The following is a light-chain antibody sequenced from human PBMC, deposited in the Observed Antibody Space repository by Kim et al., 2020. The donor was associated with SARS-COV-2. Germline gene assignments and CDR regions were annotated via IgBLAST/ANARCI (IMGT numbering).Light chain of an antibody. V-gene: IGLV2-18*02. CDR3: SSYTSSNSFV. CDR1: SSDVGSYNR. J-gene: IGLJ1*01. Sequence: GQSVTISCTGTSSDVGSYNRVSWYQQPPGTAPKLMIYEVSNRPSGVPDRFSGSKSDNTASLTISGLHAEDEADYYCSSYTSSNSFVFGTGTKVTVL. CDR2: EVS.